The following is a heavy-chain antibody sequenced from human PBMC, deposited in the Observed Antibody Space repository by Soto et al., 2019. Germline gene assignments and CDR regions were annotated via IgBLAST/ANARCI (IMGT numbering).Heavy chain of an antibody. CDR2: IYYSGST. Sequence: SETLSLTCTVSGGSISSYYWSWIRQPPGKGLEWIGYIYYSGSTNYNPSLKSRVTISVDTSKNQFSLKLSSVTAADTAVYYCARDCSRSGGSCLYAFDIWGQGTMVTVSS. V-gene: IGHV4-59*01. D-gene: IGHD2-15*01. CDR3: ARDCSRSGGSCLYAFDI. J-gene: IGHJ3*02. CDR1: GGSISSYY.